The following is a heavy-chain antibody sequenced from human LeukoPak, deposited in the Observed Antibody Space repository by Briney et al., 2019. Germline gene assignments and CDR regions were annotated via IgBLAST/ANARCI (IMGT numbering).Heavy chain of an antibody. CDR1: GFGFSTYD. CDR2: INPKSSNT. V-gene: IGHV1-8*01. D-gene: IGHD2-2*01. CDR3: ARGRGFLPAASPFDY. J-gene: IGHJ4*02. Sequence: GASVKVSCKASGFGFSTYDINWVRQAAGQGLEWMGWINPKSSNTGFAQRFQGRVTMTTNTSRNIAYMELGSLTSEDTAVYFCARGRGFLPAASPFDYWGQGTLVTVSS.